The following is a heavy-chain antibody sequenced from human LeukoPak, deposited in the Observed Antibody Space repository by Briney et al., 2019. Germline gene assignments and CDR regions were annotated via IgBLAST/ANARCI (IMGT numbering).Heavy chain of an antibody. CDR3: ARELRRGGKQLGDYFDY. J-gene: IGHJ4*02. Sequence: GSSVKVSCKASGYTFTSNYLHWARQAPGQGPQWMGRINPSDGSTRYAQKFQGRVTMTRDTSTSTVYMELSSLRSEDTAVFFCARELRRGGKQLGDYFDYWGQGTLVTVSS. V-gene: IGHV1-46*01. CDR1: GYTFTSNY. D-gene: IGHD1-1*01. CDR2: INPSDGST.